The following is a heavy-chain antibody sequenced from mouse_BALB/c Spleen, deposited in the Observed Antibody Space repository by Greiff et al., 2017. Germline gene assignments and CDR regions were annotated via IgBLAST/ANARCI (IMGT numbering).Heavy chain of an antibody. Sequence: EVKLMESGPGLVKPSQSLSLTCTVTGYSITSDYAWNWIRQFPGNKLEWMGYISYSGSTSYNPSLKSRISITRDTSKNQFFLQLNSVTTEDTATYYCARPRYDGFAYWGQGTLVTVSA. CDR1: GYSITSDYA. CDR3: ARPRYDGFAY. V-gene: IGHV3-2*02. J-gene: IGHJ3*01. D-gene: IGHD2-14*01. CDR2: ISYSGST.